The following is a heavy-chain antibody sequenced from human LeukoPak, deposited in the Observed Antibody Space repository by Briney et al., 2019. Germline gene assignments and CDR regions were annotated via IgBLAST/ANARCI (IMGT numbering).Heavy chain of an antibody. CDR1: GFSVSTNY. D-gene: IGHD2-2*01. Sequence: GGSLRLSCAASGFSVSTNYMSWVRQAPGKGLEWVSIIYYGGSTYYADSVKGRFTISRDNSKNTLYLQMNSLRAEDTAVYYCARGYYSASRIDYWGQGALVTISS. CDR3: ARGYYSASRIDY. CDR2: IYYGGST. J-gene: IGHJ4*02. V-gene: IGHV3-53*01.